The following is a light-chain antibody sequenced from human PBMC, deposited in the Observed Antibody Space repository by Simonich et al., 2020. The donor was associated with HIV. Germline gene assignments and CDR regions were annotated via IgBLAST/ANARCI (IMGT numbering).Light chain of an antibody. CDR2: WAS. J-gene: IGKJ2*01. CDR3: QQYYDTPYT. CDR1: QSVLYSSNNKNY. V-gene: IGKV4-1*01. Sequence: DIVMTQSPDPLAVSLGERASINCRSAQSVLYSSNNKNYLAWYLQKPGQPPKLLIYWASTREYGVPDRFSGSGSGTDFNLTISSLQAEDVAVYYCQQYYDTPYTFGQGTKLEIK.